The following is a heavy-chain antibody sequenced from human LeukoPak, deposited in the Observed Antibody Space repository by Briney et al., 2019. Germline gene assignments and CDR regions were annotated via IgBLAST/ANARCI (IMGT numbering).Heavy chain of an antibody. CDR1: GGTFSSYA. J-gene: IGHJ4*02. V-gene: IGHV1-69*05. Sequence: SVKVSCKASGGTFSSYAISWVRQAPGQGLEWMGGIIPIFGTANYAQRFQGRVTITTDESTSTAYMELGSLRSEDTAVYYWASLIRGVFDYWGQGTLVTVSS. CDR2: IIPIFGTA. D-gene: IGHD2-8*02. CDR3: ASLIRGVFDY.